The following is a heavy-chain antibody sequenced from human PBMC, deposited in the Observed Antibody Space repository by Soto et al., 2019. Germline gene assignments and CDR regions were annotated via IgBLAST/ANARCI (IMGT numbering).Heavy chain of an antibody. CDR2: MQPSSGRT. V-gene: IGHV1-8*01. CDR1: GYIFTSLD. D-gene: IGHD1-26*01. Sequence: GXSVKVSCKASGYIFTSLDINWVRQTTGQGLEWMGWMQPSSGRTGYAQKFQGRVTMTRDTSINTAYMELSSLTSDDTAFYYCARGVTAGVDYWGQGTLVTVSS. J-gene: IGHJ4*02. CDR3: ARGVTAGVDY.